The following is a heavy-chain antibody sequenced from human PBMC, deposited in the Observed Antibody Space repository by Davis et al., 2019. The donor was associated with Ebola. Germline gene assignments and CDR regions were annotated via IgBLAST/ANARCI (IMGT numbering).Heavy chain of an antibody. CDR1: GGTFSSYA. V-gene: IGHV1-18*01. Sequence: ASVKVSCKASGGTFSSYAISWVRQAPGQGLEWMGWISAYNGNTNYAQNVQGRVIMTSDTATTTAYMEVGSLRSDDTAVYYCARAQFPTTSDHWGQGTLVTVSS. CDR2: ISAYNGNT. D-gene: IGHD1-1*01. J-gene: IGHJ4*02. CDR3: ARAQFPTTSDH.